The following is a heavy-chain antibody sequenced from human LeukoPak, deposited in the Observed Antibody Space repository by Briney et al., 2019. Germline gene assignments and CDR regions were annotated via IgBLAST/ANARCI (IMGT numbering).Heavy chain of an antibody. D-gene: IGHD3-10*01. V-gene: IGHV3-21*01. CDR2: ISDTGTYI. Sequence: GESLRLSCAASGFTFSSYTINWVRQAPGKGLEWVSYISDTGTYIYYADSVKGRFAISRDNAKNMLYLQMNSLRADDTAVYYCVMGYGSVTWGQGTLVTVSS. CDR1: GFTFSSYT. CDR3: VMGYGSVT. J-gene: IGHJ5*02.